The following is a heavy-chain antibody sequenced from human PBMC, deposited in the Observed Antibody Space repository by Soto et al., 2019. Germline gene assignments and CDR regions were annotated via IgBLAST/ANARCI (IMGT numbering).Heavy chain of an antibody. D-gene: IGHD2-21*01. V-gene: IGHV5-51*01. CDR1: GYSFTSYW. Sequence: QSLQMSCNGSGYSFTSYWIGWVRQMPGKGVEWRGIIYPGDSDTRYSPSVQGQVTISADKSISTSYLQWSSLKASDTAMYYCARQNGIPIAYYFSNGMDVWGQGTTVTVS. CDR3: ARQNGIPIAYYFSNGMDV. J-gene: IGHJ6*02. CDR2: IYPGDSDT.